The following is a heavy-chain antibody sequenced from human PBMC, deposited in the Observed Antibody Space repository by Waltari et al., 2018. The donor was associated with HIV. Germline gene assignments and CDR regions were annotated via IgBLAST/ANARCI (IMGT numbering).Heavy chain of an antibody. D-gene: IGHD3-10*01. CDR3: ARGGPRNYYYYGWEV. CDR2: INPHSGGT. Sequence: QVQLVQSGAEVTKPGASVKVSCTASGYTLTDYYPPWVRQAPEQGLDYVGWINPHSGGTKSGQKFYGRVTMTRDTAVKIAYMGLRGLTSDDPAVYYCARGGPRNYYYYGWEVWGQGTTVTVSS. V-gene: IGHV1-2*02. J-gene: IGHJ6*02. CDR1: GYTLTDYY.